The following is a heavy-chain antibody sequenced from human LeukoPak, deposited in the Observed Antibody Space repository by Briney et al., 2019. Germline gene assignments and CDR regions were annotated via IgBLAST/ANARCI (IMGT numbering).Heavy chain of an antibody. D-gene: IGHD1-1*01. V-gene: IGHV4-39*07. CDR1: GFTFSSYG. Sequence: GSLRLSCAASGFTFSSYGMSWVRQPPGKGLEWIGSIYYSGSTNYNPSLKSRVTISVDTSMNQFSLKLSSVTAADAAVYYCARGLSGSEKGLLNRVVRQQEYYYMDVWGKGTTVTVSS. J-gene: IGHJ6*03. CDR2: IYYSGST. CDR3: ARGLSGSEKGLLNRVVRQQEYYYMDV.